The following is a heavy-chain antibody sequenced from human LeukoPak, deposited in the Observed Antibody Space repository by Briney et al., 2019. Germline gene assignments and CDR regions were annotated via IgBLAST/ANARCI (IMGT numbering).Heavy chain of an antibody. Sequence: GGSLRLSCAASGFTFSTYNMHCVRQAPGQALEWVAVIWFDGRNKYYADSVQGRFTISRDYSENTLYLQMNSLRAEDTAVYYCATTTDSYDSTAYPDYWGQGTLVSVSS. CDR3: ATTTDSYDSTAYPDY. CDR2: IWFDGRNK. V-gene: IGHV3-33*01. CDR1: GFTFSTYN. D-gene: IGHD3-22*01. J-gene: IGHJ4*02.